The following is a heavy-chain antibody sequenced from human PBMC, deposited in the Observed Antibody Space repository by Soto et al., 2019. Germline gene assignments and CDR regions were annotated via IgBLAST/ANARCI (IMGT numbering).Heavy chain of an antibody. Sequence: QVQLEQSGAEVQKPGSSVKVSCKASGGTFSTSAISWVRQAPGQGLEWMGGILPIVRTPDYAQKLQGRVTMTADESTSTAYMVLSGLRSDDTAVYYCAPNKDLKQLGGDNYYMLHAWGPGTRVTVSS. CDR3: APNKDLKQLGGDNYYMLHA. J-gene: IGHJ6*02. D-gene: IGHD1-1*01. V-gene: IGHV1-69*13. CDR1: GGTFSTSA. CDR2: ILPIVRTP.